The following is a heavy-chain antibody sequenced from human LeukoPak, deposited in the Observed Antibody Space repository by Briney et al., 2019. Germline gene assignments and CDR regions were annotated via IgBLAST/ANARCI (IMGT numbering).Heavy chain of an antibody. CDR3: ARGGYYYGQYFGLTDAFDI. D-gene: IGHD3-22*01. J-gene: IGHJ3*02. CDR1: GFTFSSYW. CDR2: IKQDGSEK. Sequence: GGSLRLSCAASGFTFSSYWMSWVRQAPGKGLEWVANIKQDGSEKYYVDSVKGRSTISRDNAKNSLYLQMNSLRAEDTAVYYCARGGYYYGQYFGLTDAFDIWGQGTMVTVSS. V-gene: IGHV3-7*03.